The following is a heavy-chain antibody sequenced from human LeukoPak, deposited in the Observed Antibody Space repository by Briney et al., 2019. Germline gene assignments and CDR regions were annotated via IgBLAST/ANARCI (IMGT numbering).Heavy chain of an antibody. D-gene: IGHD5-12*01. CDR1: GFTFDDYA. CDR3: AKDVSPTWIVIDS. V-gene: IGHV3-9*01. CDR2: ISWNSDSV. Sequence: GGSLRLSCAASGFTFDDYAMHWVRHIPGKGLEWVSGISWNSDSVAYGDSVRGRFTISRDNAKNSLYLQMNRLRPEDTALYYCAKDVSPTWIVIDSWGQGTLVTVSS. J-gene: IGHJ4*02.